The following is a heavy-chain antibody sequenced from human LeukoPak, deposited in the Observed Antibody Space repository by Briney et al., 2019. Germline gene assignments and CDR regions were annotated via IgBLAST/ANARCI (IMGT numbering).Heavy chain of an antibody. CDR2: INPSGGST. D-gene: IGHD6-19*01. J-gene: IGHJ4*02. Sequence: ASVTVSCKASGYTFTKYYIHWVRQAPGQGLEWMGIINPSGGSTTYAQKFQGRVTMTRDMSTSTVYMELSSLRSEDTAVYYCARDGVAGVYYFDYWGQGTLVTVSS. V-gene: IGHV1-46*01. CDR1: GYTFTKYY. CDR3: ARDGVAGVYYFDY.